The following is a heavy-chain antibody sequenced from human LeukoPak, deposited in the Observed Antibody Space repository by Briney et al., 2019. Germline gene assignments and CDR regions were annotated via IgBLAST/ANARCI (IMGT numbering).Heavy chain of an antibody. Sequence: PGRSLRLSCAASGFTFSSYAMHWVRQAPCKGLEWVAVISYDGSNKYYADSVKGRFTISRDNSKNTLYLQMNSLRAEDTAVYYCARVAGFDYWGQGTLVTVSS. CDR3: ARVAGFDY. J-gene: IGHJ4*02. CDR1: GFTFSSYA. CDR2: ISYDGSNK. V-gene: IGHV3-30-3*01.